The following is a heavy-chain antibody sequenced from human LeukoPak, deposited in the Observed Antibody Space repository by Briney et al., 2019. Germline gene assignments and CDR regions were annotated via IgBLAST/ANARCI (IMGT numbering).Heavy chain of an antibody. Sequence: GASVKVSCKASGYTFASYGISWVRQAPGQGLEWMGWISAYNGNTNYAQKLQGRVTMTTDTSTSTAYMELRSLRSDDTAVYYCARAPGSSSWYDIYYYYGMDVWGQGTTVTVSS. CDR2: ISAYNGNT. CDR1: GYTFASYG. J-gene: IGHJ6*02. D-gene: IGHD6-13*01. V-gene: IGHV1-18*01. CDR3: ARAPGSSSWYDIYYYYGMDV.